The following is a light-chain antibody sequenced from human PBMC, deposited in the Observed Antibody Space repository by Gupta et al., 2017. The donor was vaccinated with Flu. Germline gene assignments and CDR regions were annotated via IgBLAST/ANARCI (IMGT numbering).Light chain of an antibody. CDR2: ELT. CDR3: SSYMTRTKVL. V-gene: IGLV2-14*01. J-gene: IGLJ3*02. Sequence: SITISCTGTANDIGSFNFVSWYRHLPGKAPQLLIFELTKRPSGISTRFSGSKSGNTASLTISGLQAEDEADYYCSSYMTRTKVLFGGGTKLTVL. CDR1: ANDIGSFNF.